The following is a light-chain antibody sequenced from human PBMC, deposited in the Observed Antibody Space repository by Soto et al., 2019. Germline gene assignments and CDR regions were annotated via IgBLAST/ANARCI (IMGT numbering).Light chain of an antibody. J-gene: IGKJ2*01. CDR3: QHYGASPKYT. CDR2: GAS. V-gene: IGKV3-15*01. CDR1: QSVSSN. Sequence: EIVMTQSPATLSVSPGERATLSCRASQSVSSNLAWYQQKPGQAPRLLIYGASTRATGIPARFSGSGSGTEFTLTISRLEPEDCAVYYCQHYGASPKYTFGQGTKLEIK.